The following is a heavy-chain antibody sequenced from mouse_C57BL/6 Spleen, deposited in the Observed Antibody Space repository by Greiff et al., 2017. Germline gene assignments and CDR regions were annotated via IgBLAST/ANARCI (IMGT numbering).Heavy chain of an antibody. V-gene: IGHV3-8*01. CDR3: ARYLLRYWYFDV. J-gene: IGHJ1*03. Sequence: EVKLQESGPGLAKPSQTLSLTCSVTGYSITSDYWNWIRKFPGNKLEYIGYISYSGSASYNPSLNRRNSITTDTSKNQYYLQVNSVTTEDTATYDCARYLLRYWYFDVWGTGTTVTVSS. CDR2: ISYSGSA. D-gene: IGHD1-1*01. CDR1: GYSITSDY.